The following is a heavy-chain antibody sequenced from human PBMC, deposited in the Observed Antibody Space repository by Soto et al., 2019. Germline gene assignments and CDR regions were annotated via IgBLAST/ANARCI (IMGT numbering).Heavy chain of an antibody. D-gene: IGHD5-12*01. J-gene: IGHJ4*02. Sequence: GGSLRLSCTASGFTFGDYAMSWFRQAPGKGLEWVGFIRSKAYGGTTEYAASVKGRFTISRDDSKSIAYLQMNSLKTEDTAVYYCTRGGSGGGYVPDYWGQGTLVTVSS. CDR2: IRSKAYGGTT. CDR1: GFTFGDYA. V-gene: IGHV3-49*03. CDR3: TRGGSGGGYVPDY.